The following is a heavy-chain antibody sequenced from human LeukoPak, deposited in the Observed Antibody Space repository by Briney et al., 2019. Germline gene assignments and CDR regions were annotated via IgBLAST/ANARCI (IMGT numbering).Heavy chain of an antibody. CDR2: IYYSGST. CDR3: AREGLVGATENWFDP. J-gene: IGHJ5*02. D-gene: IGHD1-26*01. CDR1: GGSISSYY. V-gene: IGHV4-59*12. Sequence: SETLSRTCTVSGGSISSYYWSWIRQPPGKGLEWIGYIYYSGSTNYNPSLKSRVTMSVDTSKNQFSLKLSSVTAADTAVYYCAREGLVGATENWFDPWGQGTLVTVSS.